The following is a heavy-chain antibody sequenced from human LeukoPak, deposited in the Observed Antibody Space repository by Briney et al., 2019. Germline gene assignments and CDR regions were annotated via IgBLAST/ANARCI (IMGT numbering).Heavy chain of an antibody. CDR2: INHSGST. CDR1: GGSSSGYY. Sequence: SETLSLTCAVYGGSSSGYYWSWIRQPPGKGLEWIGEINHSGSTNHNPSLKSRVTISVDTSKNQFSLKLSSVTAADTAVYYCAIVVPAAIRGGSNWFDPWGQGTLVTVSS. J-gene: IGHJ5*02. V-gene: IGHV4-34*01. CDR3: AIVVPAAIRGGSNWFDP. D-gene: IGHD2-2*02.